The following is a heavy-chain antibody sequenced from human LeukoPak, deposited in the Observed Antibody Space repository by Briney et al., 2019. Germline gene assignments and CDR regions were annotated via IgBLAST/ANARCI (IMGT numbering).Heavy chain of an antibody. Sequence: ASVKVSCKASGYTFTGYYIHWVRQAPGQGLEWMGWINPNSGGTNYAQNFQGRVTMTRDTSISTSYMELSRLRSDDTAVYYCARPKKDYDSSCYYDGVFDYWGQGTLVTVAS. D-gene: IGHD3-22*01. V-gene: IGHV1-2*02. CDR2: INPNSGGT. J-gene: IGHJ4*02. CDR1: GYTFTGYY. CDR3: ARPKKDYDSSCYYDGVFDY.